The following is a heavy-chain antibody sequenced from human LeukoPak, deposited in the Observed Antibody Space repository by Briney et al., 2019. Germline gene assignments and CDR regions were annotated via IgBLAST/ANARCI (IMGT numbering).Heavy chain of an antibody. CDR1: GYTFTGYY. Sequence: ASVKVSCKASGYTFTGYYLHWVRQAPAQGLEWMGWINLNSGGTNYAQKFQGRVTLTRDSSISTAYMEVNRLRSDDTALYYCARVGALSAMVYWSQGTLVTVSS. V-gene: IGHV1-2*02. J-gene: IGHJ4*02. CDR3: ARVGALSAMVY. D-gene: IGHD2-2*01. CDR2: INLNSGGT.